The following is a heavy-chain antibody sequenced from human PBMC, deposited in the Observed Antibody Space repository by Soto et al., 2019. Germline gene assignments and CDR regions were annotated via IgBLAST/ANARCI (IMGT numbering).Heavy chain of an antibody. D-gene: IGHD3-10*01. CDR2: IYSSGST. CDR1: GGSISSYY. J-gene: IGHJ6*02. Sequence: SETLSLTCNVSGGSISSYYWSWIRQPAGKGLEWIGRIYSSGSTNYNPSLNSRVTMSLDTSKNQLSLRLSSVAAADTAVYYCARDLYASGIWYGMDVWGQGTTVTVSS. CDR3: ARDLYASGIWYGMDV. V-gene: IGHV4-4*07.